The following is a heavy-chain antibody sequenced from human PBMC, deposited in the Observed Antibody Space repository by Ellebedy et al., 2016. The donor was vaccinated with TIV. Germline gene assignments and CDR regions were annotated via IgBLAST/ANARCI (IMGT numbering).Heavy chain of an antibody. V-gene: IGHV5-51*01. CDR3: ARQGRDAYHHNWFDP. D-gene: IGHD5-24*01. CDR1: GYSFTSYW. Sequence: GESLKISCKGSGYSFTSYWIGWVRQMPGKGLEWMGIIYPGDSDPRYSPSFQGQVTISADKSISTAYLQWSSLKASDTAMYYCARQGRDAYHHNWFDPWGQGTLVTVSS. CDR2: IYPGDSDP. J-gene: IGHJ5*02.